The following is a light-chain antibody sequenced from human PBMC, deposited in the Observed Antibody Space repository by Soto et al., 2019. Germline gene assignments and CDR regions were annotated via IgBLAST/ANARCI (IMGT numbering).Light chain of an antibody. CDR2: EVT. J-gene: IGLJ1*01. CDR1: GSDVGTYNF. CDR3: SSYTGDRHFYV. V-gene: IGLV2-8*02. Sequence: QSALNRLPYASRSPGQSVSISYTGTGSDVGTYNFVSWYQQHPGKAPKLLIYEVTKRPSGVPDRFSGSKSGNTASLTVSGLQAEDEAEYFCSSYTGDRHFYVFGTGTKVTVL.